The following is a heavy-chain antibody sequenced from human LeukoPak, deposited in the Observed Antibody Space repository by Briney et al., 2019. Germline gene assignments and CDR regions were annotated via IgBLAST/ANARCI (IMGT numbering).Heavy chain of an antibody. Sequence: ASVKVSCKASGYTFTSYYMHWVRQAPGQGLEWMGIINPSGGSTSYAQKFQGRVTMTRDMSTSTVYMELSSLRSEDTAVYYCARADFSRRLRYFDWLLDYWGQRTLVTVSS. CDR2: INPSGGST. CDR1: GYTFTSYY. D-gene: IGHD3-9*01. V-gene: IGHV1-46*01. CDR3: ARADFSRRLRYFDWLLDY. J-gene: IGHJ4*02.